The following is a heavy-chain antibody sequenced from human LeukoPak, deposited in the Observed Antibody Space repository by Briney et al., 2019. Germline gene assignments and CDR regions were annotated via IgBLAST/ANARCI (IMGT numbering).Heavy chain of an antibody. CDR1: GYTFTSFH. CDR3: ARAPHSSAGDNFDY. CDR2: INPSGGGT. D-gene: IGHD2-15*01. J-gene: IGHJ4*02. Sequence: ASVKVSCKASGYTFTSFHMHWVRQPPGQGLEWMGIINPSGGGTSYPQKFQGRVTMTRDTSTSTVYMELSSLRSEDTAVYYCARAPHSSAGDNFDYWGQGTLVTVSS. V-gene: IGHV1-46*01.